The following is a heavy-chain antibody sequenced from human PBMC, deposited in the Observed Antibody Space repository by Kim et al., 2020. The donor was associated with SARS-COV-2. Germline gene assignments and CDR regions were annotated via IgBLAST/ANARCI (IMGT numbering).Heavy chain of an antibody. Sequence: ASVKVTCKASGYTFTSYDINWVRQATGQGLEWMGWMNPNSGNTGYAQKFQGRVTMTGNTSISTAYMELSSLRSEDTAVYYCARGVVPAAILYYYYMDVWGKGTTVTVPS. CDR3: ARGVVPAAILYYYYMDV. CDR2: MNPNSGNT. D-gene: IGHD2-2*01. V-gene: IGHV1-8*01. CDR1: GYTFTSYD. J-gene: IGHJ6*03.